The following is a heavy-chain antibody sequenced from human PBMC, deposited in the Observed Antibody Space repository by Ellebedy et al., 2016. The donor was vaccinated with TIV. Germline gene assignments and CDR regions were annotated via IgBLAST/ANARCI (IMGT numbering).Heavy chain of an antibody. CDR3: ARLDENSSGWYPLDY. D-gene: IGHD6-19*01. CDR2: ISAYNGNT. CDR1: GGTFTSYG. Sequence: ASVKVSCXASGGTFTSYGISWVRQAPGQGLEWMGWISAYNGNTNYAQKLQGRVTMTTDTSTSTAYMELRSLRSDDTAVYYCARLDENSSGWYPLDYWGQGTLVTVS. V-gene: IGHV1-18*01. J-gene: IGHJ4*02.